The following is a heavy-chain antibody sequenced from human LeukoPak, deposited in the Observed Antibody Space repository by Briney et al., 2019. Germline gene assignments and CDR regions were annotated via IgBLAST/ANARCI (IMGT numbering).Heavy chain of an antibody. V-gene: IGHV4-38-2*02. CDR1: GYSISSGYY. D-gene: IGHD6-13*01. Sequence: PSETLSLTCTVSGYSISSGYYWGWIRQPPGKGLEWIGSIYHSGSTYYNPSLKSRVTISVDTSKNQFSLKLSSVTAADTAVYYCAREYSSSGASGWGQGTLVTVSS. J-gene: IGHJ4*02. CDR2: IYHSGST. CDR3: AREYSSSGASG.